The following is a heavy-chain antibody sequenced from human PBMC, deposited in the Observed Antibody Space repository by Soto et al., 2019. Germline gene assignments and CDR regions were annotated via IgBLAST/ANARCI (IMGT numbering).Heavy chain of an antibody. D-gene: IGHD6-13*01. V-gene: IGHV3-23*01. CDR2: ISGNGGTT. Sequence: GGSLRLSCAASGFSFNSYAMIWVRQAPGKGLEWVPGISGNGGTTYYADSVKGRFTISRDNSKNTLYLQMNSLRAEDTAGYSCAKDGGVGSRWYSDYWGQGTLVTVSS. CDR3: AKDGGVGSRWYSDY. CDR1: GFSFNSYA. J-gene: IGHJ4*02.